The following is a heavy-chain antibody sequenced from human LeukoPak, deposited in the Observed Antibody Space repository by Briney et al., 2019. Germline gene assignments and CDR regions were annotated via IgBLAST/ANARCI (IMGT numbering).Heavy chain of an antibody. CDR3: ARDGIGSGYDFDY. V-gene: IGHV1-69*04. D-gene: IGHD5-12*01. CDR2: IIPILGIA. CDR1: GGTFSSYA. J-gene: IGHJ4*02. Sequence: SVKVSYKASGGTFSSYAISWVRQAPGQGLEWMGRIIPILGIANYAQKFQGRVTITADKSTSTAYMELSSLRSEDTAVYYCARDGIGSGYDFDYWGQGTLVTVSS.